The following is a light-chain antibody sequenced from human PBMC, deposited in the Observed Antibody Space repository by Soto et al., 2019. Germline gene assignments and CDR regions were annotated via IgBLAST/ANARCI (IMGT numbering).Light chain of an antibody. J-gene: IGLJ1*01. V-gene: IGLV2-14*01. CDR2: EVT. CDR1: SSDVGGYNY. Sequence: QSALTQPASVSGSPGQSITISCTGTSSDVGGYNYVSWYQQNPGKAPKLMIYEVTNRPSGVSDRFSGSKSGNTASLTISGLQAEDETDYYCSSYTGSSTLVFGTGTKVTVL. CDR3: SSYTGSSTLV.